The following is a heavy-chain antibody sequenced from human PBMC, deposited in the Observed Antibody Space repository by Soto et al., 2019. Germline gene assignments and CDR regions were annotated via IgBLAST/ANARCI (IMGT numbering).Heavy chain of an antibody. CDR3: ARGLDYDFWSGSNWFDP. Sequence: QVQLQESGPGLVKPSGTLSLTCAVSGGSISSSNWWSWVRQPPGKGLEWIGEIYHSGSTNYNPSLKSRVTISVDKSKNPFSLKLSSVTAADTAVYYCARGLDYDFWSGSNWFDPWGQGTLVTVSS. CDR1: GGSISSSNW. D-gene: IGHD3-3*01. J-gene: IGHJ5*02. CDR2: IYHSGST. V-gene: IGHV4-4*02.